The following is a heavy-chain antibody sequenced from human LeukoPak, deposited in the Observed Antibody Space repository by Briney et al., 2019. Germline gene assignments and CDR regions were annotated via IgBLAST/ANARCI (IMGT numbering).Heavy chain of an antibody. D-gene: IGHD3-10*01. CDR1: GGSISTNDYY. CDR3: GRHSPYIIYHL. J-gene: IGHJ5*02. CDR2: FGHGRQA. V-gene: IGHV4-39*01. Sequence: SETLSLTCTMSGGSISTNDYYWGWIRQPPGKGLEWIGSFGHGRQAFSNPSLKSRVTISVDTAKNQFSLRLSSVTAADTAMYYCGRHSPYIIYHLWGQGTLVTVSS.